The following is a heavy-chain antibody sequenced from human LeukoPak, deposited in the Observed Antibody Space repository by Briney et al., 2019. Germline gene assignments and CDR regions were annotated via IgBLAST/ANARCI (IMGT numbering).Heavy chain of an antibody. CDR3: ALYPYYYGSGSLSH. CDR1: GFTADTYW. Sequence: GGFLRLSCVASGFTADTYWMNWVRQAPGKGLEWVSYISSSGSTIYYADSVKGRFTISRDNAKNSLYLQMNSLRAEDTAVYYCALYPYYYGSGSLSHWGQGTLVTVSS. D-gene: IGHD3-10*01. V-gene: IGHV3-48*04. J-gene: IGHJ4*02. CDR2: ISSSGSTI.